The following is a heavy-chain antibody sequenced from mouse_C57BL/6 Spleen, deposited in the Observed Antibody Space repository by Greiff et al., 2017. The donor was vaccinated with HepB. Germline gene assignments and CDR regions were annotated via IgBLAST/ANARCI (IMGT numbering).Heavy chain of an antibody. V-gene: IGHV1-64*01. CDR2: IHPNSGST. CDR1: GYTFTSYW. CDR3: ARFITTVEPFDV. J-gene: IGHJ1*03. Sequence: QVQLQQPGAELVKPGASVKLSCKASGYTFTSYWMHWVKQRPGQGLEWIGMIHPNSGSTNYNEKFKSKTTLTVDKSSSTAYMQLSSLTSEDSAVYYCARFITTVEPFDVWGTGTTVTVSS. D-gene: IGHD1-1*01.